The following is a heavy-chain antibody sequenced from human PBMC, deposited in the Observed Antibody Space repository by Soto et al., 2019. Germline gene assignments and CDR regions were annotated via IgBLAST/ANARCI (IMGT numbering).Heavy chain of an antibody. CDR1: GFTFGTYA. Sequence: VQLLESGGGLVQPGGSLRLSCAASGFTFGTYAMKWLRQAPGRGLECVSFISGSGRTTYYAESVKGRFTVSRDNSKSTMYLQMNSLRAEDTALYYCAKFRGPSYSYYYMDVWGKGTTVTVSS. J-gene: IGHJ6*03. CDR2: ISGSGRTT. V-gene: IGHV3-23*01. D-gene: IGHD3-16*01. CDR3: AKFRGPSYSYYYMDV.